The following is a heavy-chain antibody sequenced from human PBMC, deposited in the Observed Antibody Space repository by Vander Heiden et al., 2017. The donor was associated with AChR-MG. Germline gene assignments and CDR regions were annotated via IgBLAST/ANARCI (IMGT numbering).Heavy chain of an antibody. J-gene: IGHJ3*02. Sequence: VQLVQSGAEVKKPGSSVKVSCKASGVPFRSYAISWVRQAPGQGLEWMGGIIPILGTANCAQKFQGRVTITADESTSTAYMELSSLRSEDTAVYYCAREAGNSGNPVGFFDIWGQGTMVTVSS. CDR3: AREAGNSGNPVGFFDI. V-gene: IGHV1-69*01. D-gene: IGHD1-26*01. CDR2: IIPILGTA. CDR1: GVPFRSYA.